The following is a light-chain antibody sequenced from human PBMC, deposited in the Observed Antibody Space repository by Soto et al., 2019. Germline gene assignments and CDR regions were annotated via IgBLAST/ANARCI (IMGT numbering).Light chain of an antibody. V-gene: IGLV2-8*01. J-gene: IGLJ1*01. CDR2: EVN. CDR1: SSDVGGYNY. Sequence: QSVLTQPPSASGSPGQSVAISCTGTSSDVGGYNYVSWYQQHPGKAPKLMIYEVNKRPSGVPDRFSGSKSGNTASLTVSGLQAEDEAHDYCCSFTSRRTHVFGTGTKVTVL. CDR3: CSFTSRRTHV.